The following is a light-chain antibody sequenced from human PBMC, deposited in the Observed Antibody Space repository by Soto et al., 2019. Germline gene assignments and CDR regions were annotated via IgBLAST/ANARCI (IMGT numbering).Light chain of an antibody. J-gene: IGLJ1*01. CDR3: AAWDDCLNGHV. CDR1: SSNIGTSS. Sequence: QSVLTQPHSASGTPGQRVTISCSGSSSNIGTSSVHWFQQLPGTAPKLLISTTNQRPSGVPERFSGSKSGTSASLAISGLQSEDEADYYCAAWDDCLNGHVFGTGTKLTVL. CDR2: TTN. V-gene: IGLV1-44*01.